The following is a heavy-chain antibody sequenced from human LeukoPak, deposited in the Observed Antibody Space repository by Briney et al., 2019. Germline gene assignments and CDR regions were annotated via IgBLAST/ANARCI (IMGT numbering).Heavy chain of an antibody. J-gene: IGHJ4*02. CDR3: ARDQLYCTGGICYKDY. CDR2: INSSSSYI. D-gene: IGHD2-8*02. CDR1: GFTFSTYN. V-gene: IGHV3-21*01. Sequence: NPGGSLRLSCAASGFTFSTYNMNWVRQAPGKGLEWVSSINSSSSYIYYADSVKGRFTIPRDNAKNPLYLKMNRMILEATVVYLCARDQLYCTGGICYKDYWGQGTLVTVSS.